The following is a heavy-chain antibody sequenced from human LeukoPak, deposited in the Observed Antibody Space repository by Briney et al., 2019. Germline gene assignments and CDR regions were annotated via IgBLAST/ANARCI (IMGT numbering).Heavy chain of an antibody. CDR1: GFTFSSYG. D-gene: IGHD6-13*01. Sequence: GRSLRLSCAASGFTFSSYGMHWVRQAPGKGLEWVAVISYDGSDKYYADSVKGRFTLSRDNSKNTPYLQMDSLRAEDTAVYYCAKASYSSSWYVVDYWGQGTLVTVSS. V-gene: IGHV3-30*18. J-gene: IGHJ4*02. CDR2: ISYDGSDK. CDR3: AKASYSSSWYVVDY.